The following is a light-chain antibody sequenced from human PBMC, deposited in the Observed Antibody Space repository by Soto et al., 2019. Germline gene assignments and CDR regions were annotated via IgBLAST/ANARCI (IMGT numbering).Light chain of an antibody. Sequence: QSALTQPACVSGSPGRSITISCTGTNSDVGSYNYVSWYQQHPGQAPELMIYEVSHRPSGVSNRFSGSKSDNTASLTISGLQAEDEADYYCSSYTSISTLYVFGTGTKVTAL. CDR1: NSDVGSYNY. J-gene: IGLJ1*01. CDR2: EVS. V-gene: IGLV2-14*01. CDR3: SSYTSISTLYV.